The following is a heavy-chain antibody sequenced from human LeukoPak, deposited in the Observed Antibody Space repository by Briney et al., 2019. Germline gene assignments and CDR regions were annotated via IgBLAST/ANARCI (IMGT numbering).Heavy chain of an antibody. CDR2: INHNGRT. Sequence: SETLSLTCAVYGGSFSGHYWSWIRQAPEKGLEWIGEINHNGRTNSNLSLKSRVTISVDTSKNQFSLKLTSVTAADRGVYYCARCVTARVVQSRCYYDSWGQGNLVTVSS. CDR3: ARCVTARVVQSRCYYDS. J-gene: IGHJ4*02. CDR1: GGSFSGHY. V-gene: IGHV4-34*01. D-gene: IGHD1-1*01.